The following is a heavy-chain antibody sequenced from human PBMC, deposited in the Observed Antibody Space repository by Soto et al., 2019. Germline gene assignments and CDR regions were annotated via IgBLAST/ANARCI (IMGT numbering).Heavy chain of an antibody. J-gene: IGHJ6*02. D-gene: IGHD5-12*01. CDR3: ARGGKWLRLRSIYYGMDV. V-gene: IGHV1-18*04. CDR1: GYTFTSYG. Sequence: QVQLVQSGAEVKKPGASVKVSCKASGYTFTSYGISWGRQAPGQGLEGMGWIRAYNGNTNYAQKLKGRVTMTTDTSTSTAYMELRSLRSDDTAVYYCARGGKWLRLRSIYYGMDVWGQGTTVTVSS. CDR2: IRAYNGNT.